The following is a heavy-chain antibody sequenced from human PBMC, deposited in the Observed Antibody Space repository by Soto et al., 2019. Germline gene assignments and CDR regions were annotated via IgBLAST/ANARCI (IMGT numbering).Heavy chain of an antibody. J-gene: IGHJ5*02. CDR1: GFSFTTYA. CDR2: ISGSGGAT. CDR3: AKAGRPYYDLWSENRFDP. Sequence: GGSLRLSCAASGFSFTTYAMTWVRQCPGKGLEWVSSISGSGGATYYADSVEGRFTISRDDSKNTLFLQMDSLRAEDTALYYCAKAGRPYYDLWSENRFDPWGQGTLVTVSS. D-gene: IGHD3-3*01. V-gene: IGHV3-23*01.